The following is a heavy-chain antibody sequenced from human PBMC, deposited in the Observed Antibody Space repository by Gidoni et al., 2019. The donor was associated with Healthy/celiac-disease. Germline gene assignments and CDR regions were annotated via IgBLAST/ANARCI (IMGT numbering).Heavy chain of an antibody. D-gene: IGHD6-6*01. CDR1: GGTFSSYA. CDR3: ARVSSSVRYYYGMDV. V-gene: IGHV1-69*06. CDR2: IIPIFGTA. J-gene: IGHJ6*02. Sequence: ASGGTFSSYAISWVRQAPGQGLEWMGGIIPIFGTANYAQKFQGRVTITADKSTSTAYMELSSLRSEDTAVYYCARVSSSVRYYYGMDVWGQGTTVTVSS.